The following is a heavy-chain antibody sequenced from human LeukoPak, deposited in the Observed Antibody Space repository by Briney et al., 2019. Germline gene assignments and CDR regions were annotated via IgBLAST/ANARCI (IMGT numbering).Heavy chain of an antibody. Sequence: QPGGSLRLSCAASGFTFSSYAMHWVRQAPGKGLEWVANIKEDGSEKYYVDSVKGRFTISRDNARNSLYLQMNSLRAEDTAVYYCASGRQLGYWGQGTLVTVSS. CDR2: IKEDGSEK. D-gene: IGHD6-13*01. J-gene: IGHJ4*02. V-gene: IGHV3-7*01. CDR1: GFTFSSYA. CDR3: ASGRQLGY.